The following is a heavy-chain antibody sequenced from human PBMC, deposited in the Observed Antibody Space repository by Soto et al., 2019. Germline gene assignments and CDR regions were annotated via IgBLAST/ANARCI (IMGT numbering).Heavy chain of an antibody. D-gene: IGHD3-22*01. J-gene: IGHJ4*02. Sequence: SETLSLTCTVSGGSISPYYWSWLRQTPGKGLEWIGYIYYSGSTNYNPSLKSRVTISVDTSKNQCSLKLSSVTAADTAVYHCARAAYYSDSSGYFLDNWGQGTLVTVSS. CDR2: IYYSGST. CDR3: ARAAYYSDSSGYFLDN. CDR1: GGSISPYY. V-gene: IGHV4-59*01.